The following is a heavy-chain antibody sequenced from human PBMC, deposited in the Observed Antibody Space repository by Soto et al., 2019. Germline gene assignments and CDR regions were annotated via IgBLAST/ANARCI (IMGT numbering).Heavy chain of an antibody. CDR3: AKGIGGSMAHYYGMDV. Sequence: PGGSLRLSXAASGFTFSSYAMSWVRQAPGKGLEWVSAISGSGGSTYCADSVKGRFTISRDNSKNTLYLQMNSLRAEDTAVYYCAKGIGGSMAHYYGMDVWGQGTTVTVSS. CDR1: GFTFSSYA. V-gene: IGHV3-23*01. CDR2: ISGSGGST. J-gene: IGHJ6*02. D-gene: IGHD2-15*01.